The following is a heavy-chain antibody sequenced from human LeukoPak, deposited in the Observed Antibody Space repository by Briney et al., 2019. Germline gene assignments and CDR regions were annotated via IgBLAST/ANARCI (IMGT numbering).Heavy chain of an antibody. V-gene: IGHV3-23*01. CDR2: ISGSGGST. Sequence: LPGGSLRLSCAASGFTFSSYAMSWVRQAPGKGLEWVSAISGSGGSTYYADSVKGRFTISRDNSKNTLYLQMNSLRAEDTAVYYCAKDHVSYYYGSGAKDYWGQGTLVTVSS. CDR3: AKDHVSYYYGSGAKDY. D-gene: IGHD3-10*01. CDR1: GFTFSSYA. J-gene: IGHJ4*02.